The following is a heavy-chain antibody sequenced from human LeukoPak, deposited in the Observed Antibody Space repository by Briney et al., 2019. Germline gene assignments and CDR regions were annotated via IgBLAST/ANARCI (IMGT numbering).Heavy chain of an antibody. CDR1: GGSISSYY. Sequence: PSETLSLTCTVSGGSISSYYWSWIRQPPGKGLEWIGYIYYSGSTNYNPSLKSRVTISVDTSKNQFSLKLSSVTAADTAVYYCARGYTTDYYYMDVWGNGTTVTVSS. CDR2: IYYSGST. V-gene: IGHV4-59*01. J-gene: IGHJ6*03. D-gene: IGHD1-14*01. CDR3: ARGYTTDYYYMDV.